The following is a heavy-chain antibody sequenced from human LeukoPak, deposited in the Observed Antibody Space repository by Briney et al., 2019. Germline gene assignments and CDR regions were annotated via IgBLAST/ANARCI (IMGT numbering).Heavy chain of an antibody. Sequence: GGSLRLSCAASGFTFSSYSMNWVRQAPGKGLEWLSYISSGTTTIYYADSVKGRFTISRDNAKNSLYLQMNSLRDEDTAVYYCAKGAGSYIDYWGREPWSPSPQ. D-gene: IGHD1-26*01. CDR3: AKGAGSYIDY. CDR1: GFTFSSYS. CDR2: ISSGTTTI. J-gene: IGHJ4*02. V-gene: IGHV3-48*02.